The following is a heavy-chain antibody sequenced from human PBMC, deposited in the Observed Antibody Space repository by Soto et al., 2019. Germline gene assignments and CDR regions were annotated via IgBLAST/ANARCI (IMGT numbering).Heavy chain of an antibody. J-gene: IGHJ5*02. V-gene: IGHV5-51*01. CDR3: ARKDKSGYFNWFDP. CDR1: GYKFTSYW. Sequence: GESLKISCRTSGYKFTSYWIAWVRQIPGKGLEWMGIIFPSDSDTRYSPSFQGQVTISADRSTSTVFLQWASLKASDTAVYFCARKDKSGYFNWFDPWGQGTLVTVSS. D-gene: IGHD3-22*01. CDR2: IFPSDSDT.